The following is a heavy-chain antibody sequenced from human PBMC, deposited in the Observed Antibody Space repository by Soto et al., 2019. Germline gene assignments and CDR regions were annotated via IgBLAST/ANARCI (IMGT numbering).Heavy chain of an antibody. CDR1: GFTFSSYA. CDR2: ISGGGGTT. CDR3: ARGACPVSTINFDY. D-gene: IGHD5-12*01. J-gene: IGHJ4*02. Sequence: GGSLRLSCAASGFTFSSYAMSWVRQAPGKGLEWVSTISGGGGTTFYADSVKGRFTISRDNSKNTLYLQRNSLRAEDTAVYYCARGACPVSTINFDYWGQGTLVTVSS. V-gene: IGHV3-23*01.